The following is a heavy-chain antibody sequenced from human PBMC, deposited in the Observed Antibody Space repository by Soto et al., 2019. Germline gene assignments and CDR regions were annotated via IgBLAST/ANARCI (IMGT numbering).Heavy chain of an antibody. Sequence: QVQLVESGGGVVQPGRSLRLSCAASGFTFSSYGMQWVRQAPGKGLEWVAVIWYDGSNKYYADSVKGRFTISRDNSKNTLYLQMNSLRAEDTAVYYCARVLTPIAAAGPDYWGQGTLVTVSS. CDR1: GFTFSSYG. V-gene: IGHV3-33*01. CDR2: IWYDGSNK. D-gene: IGHD6-13*01. J-gene: IGHJ4*02. CDR3: ARVLTPIAAAGPDY.